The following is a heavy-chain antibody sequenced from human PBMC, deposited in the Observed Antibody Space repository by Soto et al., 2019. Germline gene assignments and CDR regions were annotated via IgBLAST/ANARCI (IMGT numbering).Heavy chain of an antibody. D-gene: IGHD3-3*01. J-gene: IGHJ6*02. CDR2: IYYSGST. Sequence: SETLSLTCTVSGGSISSYYWSWIRQPPGKGLEWIGYIYYSGSTNYNPSLKSRVTISVDTSKNQFSPKLSSVTAADTAVYYCARDWGYDFWSGYYAEVGYGMDVWGQGTTVTVSS. V-gene: IGHV4-59*01. CDR3: ARDWGYDFWSGYYAEVGYGMDV. CDR1: GGSISSYY.